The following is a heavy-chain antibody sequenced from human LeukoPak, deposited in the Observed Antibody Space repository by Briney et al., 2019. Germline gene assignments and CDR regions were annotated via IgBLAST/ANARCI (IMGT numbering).Heavy chain of an antibody. CDR2: IYYSGST. J-gene: IGHJ4*02. Sequence: KPSETLSLTCTVSGGSISSSSYYWGWIRQPPGKGLEWIGGIYYSGSTYYNPSLKSRVTISVDTSKNQFSLKLSSVTAADTAVYYCASQTPTYSSRPAEFDYWGQGTLVTVSS. V-gene: IGHV4-39*01. CDR3: ASQTPTYSSRPAEFDY. CDR1: GGSISSSSYY. D-gene: IGHD6-13*01.